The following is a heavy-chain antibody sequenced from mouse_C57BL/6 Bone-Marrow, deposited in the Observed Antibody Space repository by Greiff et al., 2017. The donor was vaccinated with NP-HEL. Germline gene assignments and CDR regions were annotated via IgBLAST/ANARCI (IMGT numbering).Heavy chain of an antibody. CDR2: ISSGSSTI. V-gene: IGHV5-17*01. CDR1: GFTFSDYG. D-gene: IGHD6-5*01. CDR3: ASYAHFIMDY. Sequence: EVHLVESGGGLVKPGGSLKLSCAASGFTFSDYGMHWVRQAPEKGLEWVACISSGSSTIYYADTVKGRFTISRDNAKNTLFLQMTSLRSEDTAMYYCASYAHFIMDYWGQGTSVTVSS. J-gene: IGHJ4*01.